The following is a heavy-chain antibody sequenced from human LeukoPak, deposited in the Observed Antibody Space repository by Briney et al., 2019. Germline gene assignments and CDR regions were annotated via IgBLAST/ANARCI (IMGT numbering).Heavy chain of an antibody. J-gene: IGHJ4*02. CDR3: ARMAAAGYFDY. V-gene: IGHV3-48*01. CDR1: GFTFSSYN. CDR2: ISYSSRNK. Sequence: GGSLRLSCAASGFTFSSYNMNWVRQAPGKGLEWVSYISYSSRNKYYPDSVKGRFTISRDNAKSSLYLQMNSLRADDTAVYYCARMAAAGYFDYWGQGTLVTVSS. D-gene: IGHD6-13*01.